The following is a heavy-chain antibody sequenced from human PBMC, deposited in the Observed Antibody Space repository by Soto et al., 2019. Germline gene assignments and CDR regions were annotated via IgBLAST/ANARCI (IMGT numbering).Heavy chain of an antibody. V-gene: IGHV3-9*01. CDR2: ISWNSGSI. J-gene: IGHJ4*02. CDR3: AKATYGDYVYFDY. D-gene: IGHD4-17*01. Sequence: GGSLRLSCAASGFTFDDYAMHWVRQAPGKGLEWVSGISWNSGSIGYADSVKGRFTISRDNAKNSLYLQMNSLRAEDTALYYCAKATYGDYVYFDYWGQGTLGTGAS. CDR1: GFTFDDYA.